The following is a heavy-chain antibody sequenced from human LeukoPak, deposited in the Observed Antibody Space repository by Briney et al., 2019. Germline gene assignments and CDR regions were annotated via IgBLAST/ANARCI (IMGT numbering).Heavy chain of an antibody. D-gene: IGHD3-22*01. CDR1: GGSFSGYY. J-gene: IGHJ4*02. CDR2: INHSGST. CDR3: ARHVSQYYYDSSGYLDY. Sequence: SETLSLTCAVYGGSFSGYYWSWIRQPPGKGLEWIGEINHSGSTNYNPSLKSRVTISVDTSKNQFSLKLSSVTAADTAVYYCARHVSQYYYDSSGYLDYWGQGTLVTVSS. V-gene: IGHV4-34*01.